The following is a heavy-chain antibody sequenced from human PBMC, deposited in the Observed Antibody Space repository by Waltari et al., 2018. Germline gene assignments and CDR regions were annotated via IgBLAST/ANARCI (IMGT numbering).Heavy chain of an antibody. J-gene: IGHJ5*02. CDR2: IIPIFGTT. Sequence: QVQLVQSGAEVKKPGSSVKVSCKTSGGDLSTSRFSWVRQAPGQGLEWMGRIIPIFGTTNYAQKFQARVTFTADESSSTVYMELTSLRSEDSAMYYCARDVFYGDSDNRFDPWGQGTLVTVSS. CDR3: ARDVFYGDSDNRFDP. V-gene: IGHV1-69*15. CDR1: GGDLSTSR. D-gene: IGHD4-17*01.